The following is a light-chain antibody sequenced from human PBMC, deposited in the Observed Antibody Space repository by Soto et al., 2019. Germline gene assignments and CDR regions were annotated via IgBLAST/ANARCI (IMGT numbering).Light chain of an antibody. CDR2: WAS. CDR3: QKYYSTPPT. V-gene: IGKV4-1*01. J-gene: IGKJ4*01. Sequence: DIVMTQSPDSLAVSLGERATINCKSSQSVLYSSNNKNYLVWYQQKPGQPPKLLIYWASTRESGVPDRFSGSGSGTDFTLTISSLQAEDVAVYYCQKYYSTPPTFRGGTKV. CDR1: QSVLYSSNNKNY.